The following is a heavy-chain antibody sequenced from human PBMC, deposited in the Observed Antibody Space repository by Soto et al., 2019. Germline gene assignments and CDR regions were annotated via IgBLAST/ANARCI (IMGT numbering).Heavy chain of an antibody. CDR1: GGTFSSYA. Sequence: QVQLVQSGAEVKKPGSSVKVSCKASGGTFSSYAISWVRQAPGQWLEWMGGIIPIFGTANYAQKFQGRVTITADESTSTAYMELSSLRSEDTAVYYCARPGLSGSYYVFVYWGQGTLVTVSS. CDR2: IIPIFGTA. V-gene: IGHV1-69*01. J-gene: IGHJ4*02. CDR3: ARPGLSGSYYVFVY. D-gene: IGHD1-26*01.